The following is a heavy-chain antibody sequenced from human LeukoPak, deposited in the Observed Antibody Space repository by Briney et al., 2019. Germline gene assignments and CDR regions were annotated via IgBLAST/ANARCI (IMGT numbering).Heavy chain of an antibody. CDR1: GGSISSGGYY. V-gene: IGHV4-30-2*01. D-gene: IGHD2-2*02. Sequence: SQTLSLTCTVSGGSISSGGYYWSWIRQPPGKGLEWIGYIYHSGSTYYNPSLKSRVTISVDRSKNQFSLKLSSVTAADTAVYYCARLCSSTSCYTRWAFDIWGQGTMVTVSS. CDR2: IYHSGST. CDR3: ARLCSSTSCYTRWAFDI. J-gene: IGHJ3*02.